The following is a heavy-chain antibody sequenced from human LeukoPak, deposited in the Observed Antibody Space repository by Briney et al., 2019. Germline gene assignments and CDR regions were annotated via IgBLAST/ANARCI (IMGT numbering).Heavy chain of an antibody. D-gene: IGHD3-3*01. CDR1: GGSVSGGSYY. CDR3: AREEWTRQNWFDP. CDR2: IYYSGST. J-gene: IGHJ5*02. V-gene: IGHV4-61*01. Sequence: SETLSLTCTVSGGSVSGGSYYWSWIRQPPGKGLEWIGYIYYSGSTNYNPSLKSRVTISVDTSKNQFSLKLSSVTAADTAVYYCAREEWTRQNWFDPWGQGTLVTVSS.